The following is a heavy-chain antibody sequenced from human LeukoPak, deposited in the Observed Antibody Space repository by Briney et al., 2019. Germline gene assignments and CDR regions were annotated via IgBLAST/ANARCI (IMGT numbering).Heavy chain of an antibody. CDR2: ISSSSSYI. Sequence: GGSLRLSCAASGFTFSSYSMNWVRQAPGKRLEWVSSISSSSSYIYYADSVKGRFTISRDNAKNSLYLQMNSLRAEDTAVYYCARDWRTYSSSPLVWFDPWGQGTLVTVSS. V-gene: IGHV3-21*01. CDR3: ARDWRTYSSSPLVWFDP. CDR1: GFTFSSYS. J-gene: IGHJ5*02. D-gene: IGHD6-6*01.